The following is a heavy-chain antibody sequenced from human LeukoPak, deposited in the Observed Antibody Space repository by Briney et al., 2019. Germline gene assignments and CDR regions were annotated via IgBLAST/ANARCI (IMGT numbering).Heavy chain of an antibody. CDR1: GYTFTVYY. CDR2: FNPSGDTT. J-gene: IGHJ2*01. V-gene: IGHV1-46*01. CDR3: ARGRTVTNDFDL. Sequence: ASVKVSCRASGYTFTVYYIHWVRQAPGQGLEWVGIFNPSGDTTSYAQEFQGRVTMTRDTSTSTVYMELSSLRSEDTALYYCARGRTVTNDFDLWGRGTLVTVSS. D-gene: IGHD4-17*01.